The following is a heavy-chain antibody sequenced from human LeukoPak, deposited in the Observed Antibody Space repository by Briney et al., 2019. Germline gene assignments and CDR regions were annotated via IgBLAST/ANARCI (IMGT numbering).Heavy chain of an antibody. D-gene: IGHD4-17*01. CDR1: GGSISSGGYS. CDR2: IYHSGST. Sequence: SETLSLTCAVSGGSISSGGYSWSWIQQPPGKGLEWIGYIYHSGSTYYNPSLKSRVTISVDRSKNQFSLKLSSVTAADTAVYYCARGGAYGDYYIWGQGTLVTVSS. CDR3: ARGGAYGDYYI. J-gene: IGHJ4*02. V-gene: IGHV4-30-2*01.